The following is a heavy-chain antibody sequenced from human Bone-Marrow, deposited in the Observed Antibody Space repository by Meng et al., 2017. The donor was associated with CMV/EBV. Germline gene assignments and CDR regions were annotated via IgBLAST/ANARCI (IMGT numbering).Heavy chain of an antibody. V-gene: IGHV3-53*01. Sequence: GESLKISCAASGFTVSSNYMSWVRQAPGKGLEWVSVIYSGGSTYYADSVKGRFTISRDNSKNTLYLQMNSPRAEDTAVYYWARDPDSTPPVDYWGQGTLVPVSS. J-gene: IGHJ4*02. CDR1: GFTVSSNY. CDR2: IYSGGST. CDR3: ARDPDSTPPVDY. D-gene: IGHD3-22*01.